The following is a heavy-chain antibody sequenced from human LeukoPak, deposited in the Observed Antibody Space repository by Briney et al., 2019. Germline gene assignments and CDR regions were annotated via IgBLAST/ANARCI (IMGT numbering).Heavy chain of an antibody. CDR1: GFTFSSYG. Sequence: GGSLRLSCAASGFTFSSYGMNWVRQAPGTGLQWVSYISSGRPTINYADSVRGRFTVSRDNAKSSLYLQMNNLRVEDTAVYYCARGGAARPDYWGQGTLVTVSS. D-gene: IGHD6-6*01. J-gene: IGHJ4*02. CDR2: ISSGRPTI. CDR3: ARGGAARPDY. V-gene: IGHV3-48*04.